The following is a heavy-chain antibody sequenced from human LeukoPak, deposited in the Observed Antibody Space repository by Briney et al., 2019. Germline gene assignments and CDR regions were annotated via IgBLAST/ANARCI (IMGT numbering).Heavy chain of an antibody. V-gene: IGHV4-34*01. CDR3: ARGGYYDNIRYYYVLDY. D-gene: IGHD3-22*01. Sequence: SETLSLTCAVYGGSFSGYYWSWIRQPPGKGLEWIGEINHSGSTNYNPSLKSRVTISVDTSKNQFSLKLSSVTAADTAVYYCARGGYYDNIRYYYVLDYWGQGTLVTVSS. CDR1: GGSFSGYY. CDR2: INHSGST. J-gene: IGHJ4*02.